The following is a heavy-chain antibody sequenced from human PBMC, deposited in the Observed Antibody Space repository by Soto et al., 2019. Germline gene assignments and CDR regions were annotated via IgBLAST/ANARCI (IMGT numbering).Heavy chain of an antibody. D-gene: IGHD3-16*01. V-gene: IGHV2-5*01. CDR1: GFSLSTSGVG. CDR2: IYWNDDK. Sequence: SGPTLVKPTQTLTLTCTFSGFSLSTSGVGVGWIRQPPGKALEWLALIYWNDDKRYSPSLKSRLTITKDTSKNQVVLTMAHKDPGDTATYSGAHTPARWGPAATFDYWGQGTLVTVSS. J-gene: IGHJ4*02. CDR3: AHTPARWGPAATFDY.